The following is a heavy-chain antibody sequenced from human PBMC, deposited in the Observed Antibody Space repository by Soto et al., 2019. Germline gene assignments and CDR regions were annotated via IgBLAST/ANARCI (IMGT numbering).Heavy chain of an antibody. CDR3: ARDEGSHGFDS. CDR2: VSGYNGNT. Sequence: QVHLVQSGAAVKKPGASVRVSCKASGYTFTNYGISWVRQAPGQGLEWMGWVSGYNGNTSYAQKLRGRVTMTTDTSTSTAYMELTTLRSDDTAVYYCARDEGSHGFDSWGQGTLVTVSS. J-gene: IGHJ4*02. CDR1: GYTFTNYG. V-gene: IGHV1-18*04. D-gene: IGHD6-19*01.